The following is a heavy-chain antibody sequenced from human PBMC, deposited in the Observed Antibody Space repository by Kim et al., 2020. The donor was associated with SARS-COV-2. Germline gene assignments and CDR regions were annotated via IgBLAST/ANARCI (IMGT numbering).Heavy chain of an antibody. CDR2: INPSGGST. Sequence: ASVKVSCKASGYTFTSYYMHWVRQAPGQGLEWMVIINPSGGSTSYAQKFQGRVTMTRDTSTSTVYMELSSLRSEDTAVYYCARDQSLGDFWSLGDYYYYGMDVWGQGTTVTVSS. J-gene: IGHJ6*02. V-gene: IGHV1-46*01. CDR3: ARDQSLGDFWSLGDYYYYGMDV. D-gene: IGHD3-3*01. CDR1: GYTFTSYY.